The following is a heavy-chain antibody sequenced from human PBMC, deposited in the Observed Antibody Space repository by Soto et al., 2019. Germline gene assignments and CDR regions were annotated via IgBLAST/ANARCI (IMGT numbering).Heavy chain of an antibody. J-gene: IGHJ6*02. D-gene: IGHD6-13*01. Sequence: EVQLVETGGGLIQPGGSLRLSCAASGFTVSSNYMSWVRQAPGKGLEWVSVIYSGGSTYYADSVKGRFTISRDNSKHKLYLQMNSLRAEDTDVYYCARDSRRYSSSWYVPYGLDVWGQGTTVTVSS. CDR2: IYSGGST. CDR1: GFTVSSNY. V-gene: IGHV3-53*02. CDR3: ARDSRRYSSSWYVPYGLDV.